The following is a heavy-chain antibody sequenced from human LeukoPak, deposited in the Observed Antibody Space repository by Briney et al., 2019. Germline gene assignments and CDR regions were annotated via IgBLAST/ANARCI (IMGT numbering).Heavy chain of an antibody. V-gene: IGHV4-39*07. D-gene: IGHD3-3*01. Sequence: SETLSLACTVSGGSISSSSYYWGWIRQPPGKGLEWIGSIYYSGSTYYNPSLKSRVTISVDTSKNQFSLKLSSVTAADTAVYYCARDRRYDFWSGYYTGGTSDYWGQGTLVTVSS. CDR2: IYYSGST. CDR3: ARDRRYDFWSGYYTGGTSDY. J-gene: IGHJ4*02. CDR1: GGSISSSSYY.